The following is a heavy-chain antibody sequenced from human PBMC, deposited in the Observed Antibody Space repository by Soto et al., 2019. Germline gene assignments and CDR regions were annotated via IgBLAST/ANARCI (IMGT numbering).Heavy chain of an antibody. D-gene: IGHD2-2*01. CDR1: GYSFTSYW. CDR3: ARLGVVPYYYYGMDV. Sequence: GASLKISCQGSGYSFTSYWISWVRQMPGKGLEWMGRIDPSDSYTNYSPSFQGHVTISADKSISTAYLQWSSLKASDTAMYYCARLGVVPYYYYGMDVWGQGTTVTAP. V-gene: IGHV5-10-1*01. J-gene: IGHJ6*02. CDR2: IDPSDSYT.